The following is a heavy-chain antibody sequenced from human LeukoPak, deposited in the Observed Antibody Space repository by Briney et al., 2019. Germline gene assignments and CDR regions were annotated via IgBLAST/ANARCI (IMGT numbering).Heavy chain of an antibody. CDR2: INPNSGDT. CDR1: GYTFTGYH. CDR3: ARDYCSSTSCLFDY. D-gene: IGHD2-2*01. J-gene: IGHJ4*02. V-gene: IGHV1-2*06. Sequence: ASVKVSCTASGYTFTGYHMHWVRQAPGQGLEWMGRINPNSGDTNYAQKFQGRVTMTRDTSISTAYMELSRLRSDDTAVYYCARDYCSSTSCLFDYWGQGTLVTVSS.